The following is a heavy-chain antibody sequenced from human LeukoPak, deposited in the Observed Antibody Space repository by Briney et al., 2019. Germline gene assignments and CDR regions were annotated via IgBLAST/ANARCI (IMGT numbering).Heavy chain of an antibody. D-gene: IGHD3-22*01. CDR3: ARAGNYFDGTGYFRH. V-gene: IGHV1-18*01. Sequence: ASVKVSCKASGYTFTSYAISWVRQAPGQGLEWMGWISTYNGNTNYAQKLQGRVSMTTDTSTRTANMELRSLRSDDTAVYYCARAGNYFDGTGYFRHWGQGTLITVSS. CDR1: GYTFTSYA. J-gene: IGHJ4*02. CDR2: ISTYNGNT.